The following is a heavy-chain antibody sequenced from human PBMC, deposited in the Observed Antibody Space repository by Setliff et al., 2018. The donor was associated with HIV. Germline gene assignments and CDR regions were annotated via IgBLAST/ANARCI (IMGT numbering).Heavy chain of an antibody. D-gene: IGHD3-16*01. J-gene: IGHJ4*02. V-gene: IGHV1-69*05. CDR1: GGTFSSYA. CDR2: IIPIFGTA. CDR3: VRGRCSDAACFFDY. Sequence: GASVKVSCKASGGTFSSYAISWVRQAPGQGLEWMGGIIPIFGTANYAQKFQGRVTITTDESTSTAYMELRSLRSDDTAVYFCVRGRCSDAACFFDYWGQGTLVTVSS.